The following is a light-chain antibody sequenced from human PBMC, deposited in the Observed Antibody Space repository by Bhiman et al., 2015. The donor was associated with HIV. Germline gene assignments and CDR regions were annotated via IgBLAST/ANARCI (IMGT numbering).Light chain of an antibody. Sequence: QSALTQPRSVSGSPGQSVTISCTGTSSDIGAYSYVSWYQHHPGKAPKLMIYDVNKRPSGVPDRFSGSKSGNTASLTISGLQAEDEADYYCCSYTSSSTYVFGTGTKVSVL. CDR1: SSDIGAYSY. J-gene: IGLJ1*01. V-gene: IGLV2-11*01. CDR3: CSYTSSSTYV. CDR2: DVN.